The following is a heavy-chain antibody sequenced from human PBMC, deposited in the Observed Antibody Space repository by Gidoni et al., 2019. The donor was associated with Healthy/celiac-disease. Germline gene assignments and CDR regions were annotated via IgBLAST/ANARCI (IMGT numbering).Heavy chain of an antibody. D-gene: IGHD6-19*01. CDR2: INPNSGGT. CDR3: ARGAEKWLVQARSWFDP. J-gene: IGHJ5*02. CDR1: GYTFTGYY. Sequence: QVQLVQSGAEVKKPGASVKVSCKASGYTFTGYYMHWVRQAPGQGLEWMGWINPNSGGTNYAQKFQGRVTMTRDTSISTAYMELSRLRSDDTAVYYCARGAEKWLVQARSWFDPWGQGTLVTVSS. V-gene: IGHV1-2*02.